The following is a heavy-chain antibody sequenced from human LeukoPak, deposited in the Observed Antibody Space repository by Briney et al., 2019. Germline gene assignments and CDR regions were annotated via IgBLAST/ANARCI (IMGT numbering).Heavy chain of an antibody. V-gene: IGHV3-7*01. J-gene: IGHJ6*02. CDR1: GFTFSNYW. CDR3: ARAGIRFLRYYGMDV. Sequence: GGSLRLSCAASGFTFSNYWMSWVRQAPGKGLEWVANIKQDGSEKCYVDSVKGRFTISRDNAKNSLYLQMNSLRAEDTAVYYCARAGIRFLRYYGMDVWGQGTTVTVSS. CDR2: IKQDGSEK. D-gene: IGHD3-3*01.